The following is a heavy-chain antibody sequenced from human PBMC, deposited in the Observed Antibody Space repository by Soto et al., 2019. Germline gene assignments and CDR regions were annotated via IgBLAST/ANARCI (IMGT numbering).Heavy chain of an antibody. Sequence: QAQLVESAGSVVQPGRSLRLSCAASGFTFSSYGMHWVRQAPGKGLEWVAVISYDGSNKYYADSVKGRFTISRDNSKNTLYLHMNSLRAEDTAVYYCAKGLWFGELSIVGMDVWGQGTTVTVSS. CDR1: GFTFSSYG. CDR2: ISYDGSNK. D-gene: IGHD3-10*01. J-gene: IGHJ6*02. CDR3: AKGLWFGELSIVGMDV. V-gene: IGHV3-30*18.